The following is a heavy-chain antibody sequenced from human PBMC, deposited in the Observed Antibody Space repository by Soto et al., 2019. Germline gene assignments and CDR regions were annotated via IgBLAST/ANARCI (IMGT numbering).Heavy chain of an antibody. CDR1: GFTFSSYG. J-gene: IGHJ6*02. CDR3: ASSYYGSGSYVLDYYYYYSMDV. D-gene: IGHD3-10*01. CDR2: IWYDGSNK. V-gene: IGHV3-33*01. Sequence: PGGFLRLSCAASGFTFSSYGMHWVRQAPGKGLEWVAVIWYDGSNKYYADSVKGRFTISRDNSKNTLYLQMNSLRAEDTAVYYCASSYYGSGSYVLDYYYYYSMDVWGQGTTVTVSS.